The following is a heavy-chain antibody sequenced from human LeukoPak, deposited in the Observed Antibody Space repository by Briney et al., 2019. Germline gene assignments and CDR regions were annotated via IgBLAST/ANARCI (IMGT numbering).Heavy chain of an antibody. J-gene: IGHJ4*02. CDR1: GFTFSSYA. CDR2: ISGSGGST. D-gene: IGHD6-6*01. V-gene: IGHV3-23*01. CDR3: ARDEYSSSRLDY. Sequence: GGSLRLSCAASGFTFSSYAMSWVRQAPRKGLEWVSAISGSGGSTYYADSVKGRFTISRDNAKNALYLQVNSLRAEDTAVYYCARDEYSSSRLDYWGQGTLVTVSS.